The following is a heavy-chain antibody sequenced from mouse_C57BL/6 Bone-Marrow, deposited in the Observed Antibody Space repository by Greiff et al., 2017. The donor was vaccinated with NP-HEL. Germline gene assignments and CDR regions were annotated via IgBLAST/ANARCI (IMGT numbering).Heavy chain of an antibody. Sequence: VQLQESGAELVRPGASVTLSCKASGYTFTDYEMHWVKQTPVHGLEWIGAIDPETGGTAYNQKFKGKAILTADKSSSTAYMALRSLTSEDSAGYYCTRGVCYGPLHWYFDVWGTGTTVTVSS. V-gene: IGHV1-15*01. CDR3: TRGVCYGPLHWYFDV. CDR1: GYTFTDYE. D-gene: IGHD1-1*01. J-gene: IGHJ1*03. CDR2: IDPETGGT.